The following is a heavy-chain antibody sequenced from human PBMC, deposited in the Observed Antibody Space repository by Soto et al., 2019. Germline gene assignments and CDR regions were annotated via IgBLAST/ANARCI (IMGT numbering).Heavy chain of an antibody. CDR1: GFTFSSYA. Sequence: PGGSLRLSCAASGFTFSSYAMHWVRQAPGKGLEWVAVISYDGSNKYYADSVKGRFTISRDNSKNTLYLQMNSLRAEDTAVYYCARRGDRVRSSSQRDFDYWGQGTLVTVS. J-gene: IGHJ4*02. CDR2: ISYDGSNK. CDR3: ARRGDRVRSSSQRDFDY. D-gene: IGHD6-6*01. V-gene: IGHV3-30-3*01.